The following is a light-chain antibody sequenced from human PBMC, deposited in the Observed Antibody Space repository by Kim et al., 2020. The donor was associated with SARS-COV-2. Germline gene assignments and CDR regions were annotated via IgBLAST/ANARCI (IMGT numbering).Light chain of an antibody. CDR1: QSISSY. Sequence: ASVGDRVTITCRASQSISSYLNWYQQKPGKAPKLLIYAASNLQSGVPSRFSGSGSGTDFTLTISSLQPEDFATYYCQQSYSSPRTFGQGTKVDIK. V-gene: IGKV1-39*01. CDR3: QQSYSSPRT. J-gene: IGKJ1*01. CDR2: AAS.